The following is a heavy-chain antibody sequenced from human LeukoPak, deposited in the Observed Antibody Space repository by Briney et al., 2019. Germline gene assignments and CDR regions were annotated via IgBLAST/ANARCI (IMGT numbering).Heavy chain of an antibody. D-gene: IGHD3-22*01. Sequence: ASVKVSCKASGYTFTGYYMHWVRQAPGQGLEWMGWINPNSGGTNYAQKFQGRVTMTRDTSISTAYMELSRLRSDDTAVYYCASLGNTYDSSGYAEPTQVDYWGQGTLVTVSS. CDR2: INPNSGGT. V-gene: IGHV1-2*02. CDR1: GYTFTGYY. CDR3: ASLGNTYDSSGYAEPTQVDY. J-gene: IGHJ4*02.